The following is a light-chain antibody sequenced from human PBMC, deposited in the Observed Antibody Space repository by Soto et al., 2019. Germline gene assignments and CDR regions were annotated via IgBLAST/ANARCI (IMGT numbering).Light chain of an antibody. CDR3: QHYGTSAL. CDR2: AS. J-gene: IGKJ3*01. Sequence: EIVLTQSPGTLSLSPGERATLSCRASQSVSDMYLAWYQQKPGQAPRLLIYASNRATGIPDRFSGSGSGTDFTLTISRLEPEDSAVYYCQHYGTSALFGPGTKVDV. CDR1: QSVSDMY. V-gene: IGKV3-20*01.